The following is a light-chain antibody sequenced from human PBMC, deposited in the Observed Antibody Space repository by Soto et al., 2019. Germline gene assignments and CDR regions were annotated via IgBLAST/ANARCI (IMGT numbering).Light chain of an antibody. CDR3: CSYAGSSTWV. CDR1: SSDVGSYNL. J-gene: IGLJ3*02. V-gene: IGLV2-23*01. Sequence: QSVLTQPASVSGSPGQSITISCTGTSSDVGSYNLVSWYQQRPGKAPQLMIYEGTKRPSGISVRFSGTQSGNTASLTISGLQAEDEAEYYCCSYAGSSTWVFGGGTKLTVL. CDR2: EGT.